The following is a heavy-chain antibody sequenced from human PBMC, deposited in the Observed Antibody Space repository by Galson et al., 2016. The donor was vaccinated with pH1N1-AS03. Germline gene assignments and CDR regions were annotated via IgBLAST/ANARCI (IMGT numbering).Heavy chain of an antibody. J-gene: IGHJ4*02. Sequence: SLRLSCAAAGFTFSSYGMYWVRQAPGKGLEYVSVISGNGFSTYYANSVKGRFTISRDNSKNTLYLQMGSLRTEDMAVYYCARGPVSYSNYWFPPPDYWGQGTLVTVSS. CDR1: GFTFSSYG. V-gene: IGHV3-64*01. CDR2: ISGNGFST. CDR3: ARGPVSYSNYWFPPPDY. D-gene: IGHD6-13*01.